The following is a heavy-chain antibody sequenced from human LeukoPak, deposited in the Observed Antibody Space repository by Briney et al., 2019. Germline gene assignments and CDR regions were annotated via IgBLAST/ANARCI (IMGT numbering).Heavy chain of an antibody. CDR1: GGSISSSSYY. J-gene: IGHJ4*02. CDR3: ARGLSGYSYGSN. V-gene: IGHV4-39*07. D-gene: IGHD5-18*01. CDR2: IYYSGST. Sequence: SETLSLTCTVSGGSISSSSYYWGWIRQPPGKGLEWIGSIYYSGSTNYNPSLKSRVTISVDTSKNQFSLKLSSVTAADTAVYYCARGLSGYSYGSNWGQGTLVTVSS.